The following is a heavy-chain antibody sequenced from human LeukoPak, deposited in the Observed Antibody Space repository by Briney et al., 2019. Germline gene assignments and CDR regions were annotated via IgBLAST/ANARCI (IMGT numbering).Heavy chain of an antibody. CDR1: GGSFSGYY. CDR3: ARGVSYYDYVWGSYRRLGYFDY. Sequence: SETLSLTCAVYGGSFSGYYWSCIRQPPGKGLEWIGEINHSGSTNYNPSLKSRVTISVDTSKNQFSLKLSSVTAADTAVYYCARGVSYYDYVWGSYRRLGYFDYWGQGTLVTVSS. J-gene: IGHJ4*02. D-gene: IGHD3-16*02. CDR2: INHSGST. V-gene: IGHV4-34*01.